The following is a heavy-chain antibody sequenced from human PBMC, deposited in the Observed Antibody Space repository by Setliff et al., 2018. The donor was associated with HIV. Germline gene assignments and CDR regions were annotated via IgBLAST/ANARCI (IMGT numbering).Heavy chain of an antibody. D-gene: IGHD3-16*02. CDR2: IYYSGSP. CDR1: GRSISSYY. Sequence: NPSETLSLTCTISGRSISSYYWSWIRQPPGKGLEWIGYIYYSGSPNYNPSLKSRVTISVDTSKNQFSLKLSSVTAADTAVYYCARHMGRAYYDYAGGSYRRGDAFDIWGRGTMVTVSS. J-gene: IGHJ3*02. V-gene: IGHV4-59*08. CDR3: ARHMGRAYYDYAGGSYRRGDAFDI.